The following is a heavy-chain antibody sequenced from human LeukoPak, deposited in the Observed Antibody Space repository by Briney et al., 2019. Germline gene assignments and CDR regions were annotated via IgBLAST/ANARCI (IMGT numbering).Heavy chain of an antibody. Sequence: GASVKVSCKASGGTFSSYAISWVRQAPGQGLEWMGWMNPNSGNTGYAQKFQGRVTMTRNTSISTAYMELSSLRSEDTAVYYCARGLEGATTASDYWGQGTLVTVSS. D-gene: IGHD1-26*01. CDR1: GGTFSSYA. V-gene: IGHV1-8*02. J-gene: IGHJ4*02. CDR2: MNPNSGNT. CDR3: ARGLEGATTASDY.